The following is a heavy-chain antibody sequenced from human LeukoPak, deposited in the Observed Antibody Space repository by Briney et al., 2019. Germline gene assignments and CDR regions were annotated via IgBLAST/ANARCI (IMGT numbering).Heavy chain of an antibody. CDR3: AKDEGVGVIQYYFDY. V-gene: IGHV3-23*01. D-gene: IGHD3-22*01. CDR2: ISGSGGST. CDR1: GFTFSSYA. Sequence: GGSLRLSCAASGFTFSSYAMSWVRQAPGKGLEWVSVISGSGGSTYYADSVKGRFTISRDNSKNTLYLQMNSLRAEDTAVYYCAKDEGVGVIQYYFDYWGQGTLVTVSS. J-gene: IGHJ4*02.